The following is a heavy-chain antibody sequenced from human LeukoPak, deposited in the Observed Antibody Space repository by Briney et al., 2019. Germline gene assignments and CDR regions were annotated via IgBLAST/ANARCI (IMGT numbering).Heavy chain of an antibody. CDR2: IYYSGST. J-gene: IGHJ3*02. CDR3: ARGPYDTRRAFDI. V-gene: IGHV4-59*08. Sequence: SETLSLTCTVSGGSISSYYWSWIRQPPGKGLEWIGYIYYSGSTNYNPSLKSRVTISVDTSKNQFSLKLSSVTAADTAVYYCARGPYDTRRAFDIWGQGTMVTVSS. CDR1: GGSISSYY. D-gene: IGHD3-3*01.